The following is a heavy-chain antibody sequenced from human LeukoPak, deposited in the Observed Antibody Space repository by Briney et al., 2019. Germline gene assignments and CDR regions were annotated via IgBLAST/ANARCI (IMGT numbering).Heavy chain of an antibody. Sequence: ASLKVSCKASGYTFTSYGISWVRQAPGQGPEWMGWISGYNGNTKYAQKLQGRVTMTTDTSTSTAYMELRSLRSDDTAVYYCARGDRNPTYYYYYYMDVWGKGTTVTVSS. V-gene: IGHV1-18*01. CDR2: ISGYNGNT. D-gene: IGHD2-21*02. CDR1: GYTFTSYG. CDR3: ARGDRNPTYYYYYYMDV. J-gene: IGHJ6*03.